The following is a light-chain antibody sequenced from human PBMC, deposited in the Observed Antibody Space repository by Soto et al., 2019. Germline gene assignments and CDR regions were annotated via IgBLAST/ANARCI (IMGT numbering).Light chain of an antibody. CDR2: DAS. CDR3: QQYHNWQPA. CDR1: HSVRSN. Sequence: EILMTQSPASLSVSPGERATLPCRASHSVRSNLAWYQQKPGQAPRLLIYDASTRATGIPARFSGSGSGTEFSLTISSLQSEDFAIYVCQQYHNWQPAFGGGTKVEIK. J-gene: IGKJ4*01. V-gene: IGKV3-15*01.